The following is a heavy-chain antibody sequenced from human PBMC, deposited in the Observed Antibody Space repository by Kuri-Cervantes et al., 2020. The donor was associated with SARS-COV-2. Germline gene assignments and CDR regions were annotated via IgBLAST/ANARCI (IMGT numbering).Heavy chain of an antibody. CDR1: GFTFSDYY. D-gene: IGHD3-10*01. J-gene: IGHJ3*02. V-gene: IGHV3-11*01. CDR3: ARDSIIMVQGVTSDAFDI. Sequence: TCGASGFTFSDYYMSWIRQAPGKGLEWVSYISSSGSTIYYADSVKGRFTISRDNAKNSLYLQMNSLRAEDTAVYYCARDSIIMVQGVTSDAFDIWGQGTMVTVSS. CDR2: ISSSGSTI.